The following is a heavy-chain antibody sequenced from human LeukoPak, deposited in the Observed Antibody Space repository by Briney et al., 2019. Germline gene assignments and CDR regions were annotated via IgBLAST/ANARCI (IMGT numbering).Heavy chain of an antibody. J-gene: IGHJ4*02. CDR1: GYTFTGYY. CDR2: INPSSGGT. CDR3: ARAERRNYDILTGYQRADY. V-gene: IGHV1-2*02. D-gene: IGHD3-9*01. Sequence: ASVKVSCKASGYTFTGYYMHWVRQAPGQGLEWMGWINPSSGGTNYAQKFQGRVTMTRDTSISTAYMELSRLRSDDTAVYYCARAERRNYDILTGYQRADYWGQGTLVTVSS.